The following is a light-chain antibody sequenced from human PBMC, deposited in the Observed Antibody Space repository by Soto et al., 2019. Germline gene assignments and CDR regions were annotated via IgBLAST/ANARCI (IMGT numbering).Light chain of an antibody. V-gene: IGLV2-8*01. Sequence: QSALTQPPSASGSPGQSVTISCTGTSSDVGGFNYVSWYQQHPGKAPKLLIYEVTERPSGVPDRFSGSKSGNTASLTVSGLRAEVEADYYGISYSGSEKGKLFGGGP. CDR1: SSDVGGFNY. CDR3: ISYSGSEKGKL. J-gene: IGLJ2*01. CDR2: EVT.